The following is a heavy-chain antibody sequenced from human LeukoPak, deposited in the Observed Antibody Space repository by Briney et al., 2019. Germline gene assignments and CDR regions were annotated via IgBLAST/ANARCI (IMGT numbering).Heavy chain of an antibody. CDR3: ARDTVSALTGRGDFDY. CDR1: GFTFSDYY. CDR2: ISSSSSYT. V-gene: IGHV3-11*06. Sequence: GGSLRLSCAASGFTFSDYYMSWIRQAPGKGLEWVSYISSSSSYTNYADSVKGRFTISRDNAKNLLYLQMNSLRAEDTAVYYCARDTVSALTGRGDFDYWGQGTLVTVSS. D-gene: IGHD3-9*01. J-gene: IGHJ4*02.